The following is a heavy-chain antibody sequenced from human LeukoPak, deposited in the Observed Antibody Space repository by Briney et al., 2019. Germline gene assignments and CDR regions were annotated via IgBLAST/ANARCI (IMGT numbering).Heavy chain of an antibody. V-gene: IGHV4-38-2*02. CDR2: IYHSGST. Sequence: PSETLSLTCSVSGYSISSGNYWGWIRQPPGKGLEWIGSIYHSGSTYYNPSLKSRVTISVDTSKNQFSLKLNSVTAADTAVYYCARQGEIPPYSSSWWRAFDIWGQGTMVTVSS. J-gene: IGHJ3*02. D-gene: IGHD6-13*01. CDR1: GYSISSGNY. CDR3: ARQGEIPPYSSSWWRAFDI.